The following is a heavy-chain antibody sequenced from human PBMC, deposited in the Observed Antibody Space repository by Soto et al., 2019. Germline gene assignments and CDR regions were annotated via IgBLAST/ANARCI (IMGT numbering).Heavy chain of an antibody. D-gene: IGHD2-21*02. V-gene: IGHV4-30-4*01. Sequence: PSETLSLTCTVSGGSISSGDYYWSWIRQPPGKGLEWIGYIYYSGSTYYNPSLKSRVTISVDTSKNQFSLKLSSVTAADTAVYYCARDRVYCGGDCYSLYGMDVWGQGTTVTVSS. CDR1: GGSISSGDYY. CDR2: IYYSGST. CDR3: ARDRVYCGGDCYSLYGMDV. J-gene: IGHJ6*02.